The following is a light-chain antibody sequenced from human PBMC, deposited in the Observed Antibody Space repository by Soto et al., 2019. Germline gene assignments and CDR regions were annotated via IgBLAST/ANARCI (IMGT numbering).Light chain of an antibody. Sequence: QSALTQPASVSGWPGQSITISCTGGSSDVGVHNYVSWYQHSPGKAPTLLVYDVTNRPSGVSNRFSGSKSGNTASLTISGLQAEDEADYYCNSYTTSGTVVFGGGTKLTVL. CDR2: DVT. CDR1: SSDVGVHNY. CDR3: NSYTTSGTVV. V-gene: IGLV2-14*03. J-gene: IGLJ3*02.